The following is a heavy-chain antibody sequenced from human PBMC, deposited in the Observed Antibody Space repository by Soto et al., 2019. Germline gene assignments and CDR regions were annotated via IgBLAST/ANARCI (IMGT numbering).Heavy chain of an antibody. Sequence: ASVKVSCKASGYTFTSYDINWVRQATGQGLEWMGWMNPNSGNTGYAQKFQGRVTMTRNTSISTAYMELSSLRSDDTAVYYCARVAAAAGANWLDPWGQGTLVTVSS. CDR2: MNPNSGNT. J-gene: IGHJ5*02. V-gene: IGHV1-8*01. D-gene: IGHD6-13*01. CDR1: GYTFTSYD. CDR3: ARVAAAAGANWLDP.